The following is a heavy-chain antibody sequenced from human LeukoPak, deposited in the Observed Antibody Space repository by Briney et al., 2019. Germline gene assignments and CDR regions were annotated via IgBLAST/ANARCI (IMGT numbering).Heavy chain of an antibody. CDR2: ISPASGAT. V-gene: IGHV1-2*02. CDR3: LNEHGG. J-gene: IGHJ4*02. Sequence: ASVRVSCKASGCTFTGSYMHWVRQAPGQGFEWIGWISPASGATNYAQNFQGRVTLTTDTSITTAYMELSSLTSDDTASYYCLNEHGGWGQGTPVTVSS. D-gene: IGHD1-1*01. CDR1: GCTFTGSY.